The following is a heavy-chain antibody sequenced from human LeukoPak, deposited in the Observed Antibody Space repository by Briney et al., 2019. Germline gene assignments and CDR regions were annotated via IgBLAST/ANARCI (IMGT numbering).Heavy chain of an antibody. J-gene: IGHJ4*02. CDR3: ARSPYYYDSSENYFDY. Sequence: ASVKVSCKASGYTFTSYGISWVRQAPGQGLEWVGWISAYNGNTNYAQKLQGRVTMTTDTSKSPAYMELRSLRSDDTAVYYCARSPYYYDSSENYFDYWGQGTLVTVSS. D-gene: IGHD3-22*01. CDR1: GYTFTSYG. V-gene: IGHV1-18*01. CDR2: ISAYNGNT.